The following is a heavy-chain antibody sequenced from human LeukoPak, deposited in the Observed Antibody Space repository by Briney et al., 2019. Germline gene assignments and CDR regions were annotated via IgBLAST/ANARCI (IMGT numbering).Heavy chain of an antibody. CDR2: IYYSGST. J-gene: IGHJ4*02. CDR3: ASPYYYDSSGYYLH. CDR1: GGSISSSSYY. V-gene: IGHV4-39*01. D-gene: IGHD3-22*01. Sequence: SETLSLTCTVSGGSISSSSYYWGRIRQPPGKGLEWIGSIYYSGSTYYNPSLKSRVTISVDTSKNQFSLKLSSVTAADTAVYYCASPYYYDSSGYYLHWGQGALVTVSS.